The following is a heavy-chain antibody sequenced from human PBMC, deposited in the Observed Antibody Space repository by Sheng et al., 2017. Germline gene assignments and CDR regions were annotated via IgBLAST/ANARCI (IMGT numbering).Heavy chain of an antibody. CDR3: ARVGGEWNGYGDS. CDR2: ISANNGDT. D-gene: IGHD5-12*01. J-gene: IGHJ4*02. V-gene: IGHV1-18*04. CDR1: GFTFTSYG. Sequence: QVQLVQSGAEVKKPGASVKVPCKASGFTFTSYGFTWVRQAPGQGLEWMGWISANNGDTHYAQKVQDRVTMTTDTSTNTAYMELRSLTSNDTAVYFCARVGGEWNGYGDSWGQGTLVIVSS.